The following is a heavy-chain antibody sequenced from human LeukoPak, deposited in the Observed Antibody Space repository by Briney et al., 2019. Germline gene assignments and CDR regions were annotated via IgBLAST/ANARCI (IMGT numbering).Heavy chain of an antibody. D-gene: IGHD3-10*01. Sequence: ASVKVSCKASGYTFTSYGISWVRLAPGQGLEWLGWISDYIGNTKYAQKVQGRITMTTDRSASTAYMELRSLRSDDTAVYYCARDPGGFRGAIVDFWGQGTLVTVSS. CDR1: GYTFTSYG. CDR3: ARDPGGFRGAIVDF. V-gene: IGHV1-18*01. CDR2: ISDYIGNT. J-gene: IGHJ4*02.